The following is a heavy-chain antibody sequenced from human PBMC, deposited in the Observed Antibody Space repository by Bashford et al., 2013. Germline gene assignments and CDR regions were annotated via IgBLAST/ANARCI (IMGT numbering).Heavy chain of an antibody. J-gene: IGHJ4*02. CDR2: IDWEDDK. CDR1: GFSLSTTGLC. D-gene: IGHD3-10*01. V-gene: IGHV2-70*11. CDR3: XRSRAYYYNSGSPLDY. Sequence: QTLTLTCTFSGFSLSTTGLCVNFLRQPPGKALEWLARIDWEDDKYYNTSLKTRLTISKDTSKSHVVFTMTNMDPKDTATYYXXRSRAYYYNSGSPLDYWGQGTLVTVS.